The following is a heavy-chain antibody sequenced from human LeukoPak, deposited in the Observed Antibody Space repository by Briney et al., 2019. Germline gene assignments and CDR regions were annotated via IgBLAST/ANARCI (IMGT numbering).Heavy chain of an antibody. CDR1: GGSIYSHY. CDR2: IYYKGNN. V-gene: IGHV4-59*08. D-gene: IGHD6-19*01. CDR3: MRRDTGWNYSDY. J-gene: IGHJ4*02. Sequence: PSETLSLTCGVSGGSIYSHYWGWIRQPPGKGREWIGDIYYKGNNNYNPSLKSRVTISLDTSKNHLSLTLTSVVAADTAIYYCMRRDTGWNYSDYWGQGTLVTVSS.